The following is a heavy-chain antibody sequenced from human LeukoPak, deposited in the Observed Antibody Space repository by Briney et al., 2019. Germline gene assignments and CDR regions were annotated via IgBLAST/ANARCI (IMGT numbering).Heavy chain of an antibody. CDR1: GFTFSSYG. V-gene: IGHV3-30*02. D-gene: IGHD2-15*01. CDR3: AKDRGLRIPDSLDV. CDR2: IRYDGSNK. J-gene: IGHJ6*04. Sequence: GGSLRLSCAASGFTFSSYGMHWVRQAPGKGQEWVAFIRYDGSNKYYADSVKGRFTISRDNSKNTLYLQMNSLRAEDTAVYYCAKDRGLRIPDSLDVWGKGTTVTVSS.